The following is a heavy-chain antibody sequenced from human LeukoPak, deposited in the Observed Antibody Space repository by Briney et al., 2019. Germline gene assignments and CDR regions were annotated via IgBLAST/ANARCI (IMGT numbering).Heavy chain of an antibody. CDR1: GFSFSGHW. D-gene: IGHD3-22*01. V-gene: IGHV3-74*01. CDR3: AKIGSSGYYYGVLGDAFDI. J-gene: IGHJ3*02. Sequence: GGSLRLSCTASGFSFSGHWMHWARQLPGKGLVWVSRISPTGSTTSYADSVKGRFTVSRDNAKNSLYLQMNSLRAEDTALYYCAKIGSSGYYYGVLGDAFDIWGQGTMVTVSS. CDR2: ISPTGSTT.